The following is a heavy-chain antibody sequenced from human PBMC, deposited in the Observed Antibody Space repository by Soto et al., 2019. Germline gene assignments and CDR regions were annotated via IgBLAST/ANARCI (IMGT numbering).Heavy chain of an antibody. J-gene: IGHJ6*02. CDR2: ISSSSTI. D-gene: IGHD3-3*01. CDR1: GFTFCDYY. V-gene: IGHV3-11*04. Sequence: GGSLRLSCAASGFTFCDYYMNWVRQAPGKGLGWVSSISSSSTISYADSVKGRFTISRDNAKNSLYLQMNSLRAEDTAVYYCARDRRITIFGDYYYYYDMDVWGQGTTVTVSS. CDR3: ARDRRITIFGDYYYYYDMDV.